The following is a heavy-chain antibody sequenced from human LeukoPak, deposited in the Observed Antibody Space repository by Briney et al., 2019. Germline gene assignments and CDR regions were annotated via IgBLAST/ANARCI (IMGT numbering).Heavy chain of an antibody. CDR2: INHSGST. V-gene: IGHV4-34*01. J-gene: IGHJ4*02. Sequence: PSETLSLTCAVYGGSFSGYYWSWIRQPPGKGLEWIGEINHSGSTNYNPSLKSRVTISVDTSKNQFSLKLSSVTAADTAVYYCASSSGRNWGQGTLVTVSS. CDR1: GGSFSGYY. CDR3: ASSSGRN. D-gene: IGHD6-19*01.